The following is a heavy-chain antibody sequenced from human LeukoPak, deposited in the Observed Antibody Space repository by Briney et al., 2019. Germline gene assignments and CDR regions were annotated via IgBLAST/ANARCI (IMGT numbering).Heavy chain of an antibody. Sequence: ASVNVSCKASGYTFTGYYMHWVRQVPGQGLEWLGWIKPNSGGTKYPQKFQGRVTMPRATSISTAYMGLSGLGSDDPAVYYWARTGHSHFNWFDPWGQGTLVTVSS. CDR2: IKPNSGGT. CDR1: GYTFTGYY. J-gene: IGHJ5*02. V-gene: IGHV1-2*02. D-gene: IGHD2-15*01. CDR3: ARTGHSHFNWFDP.